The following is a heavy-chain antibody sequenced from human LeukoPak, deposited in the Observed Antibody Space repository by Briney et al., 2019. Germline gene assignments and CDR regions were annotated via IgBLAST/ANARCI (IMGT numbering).Heavy chain of an antibody. CDR3: ARDQGVTDPPPYGLDV. V-gene: IGHV1-69*04. CDR2: IIPILDIA. D-gene: IGHD3-10*01. CDR1: GGTFSSYA. Sequence: SVKVSCKASGGTFSSYAISWVRQAPGQGLECMGRIIPILDIATYAQKFQGRVTITADKSTSTAYMELSSLSFEDTAVYYCARDQGVTDPPPYGLDVWGQGTTVTVSS. J-gene: IGHJ6*02.